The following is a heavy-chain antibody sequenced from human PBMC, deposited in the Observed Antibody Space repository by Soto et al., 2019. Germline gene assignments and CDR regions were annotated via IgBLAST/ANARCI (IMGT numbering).Heavy chain of an antibody. CDR1: GYTFTSYY. CDR3: ARDPKVVVPAGWGYYHYYMHF. J-gene: IGHJ6*03. CDR2: INPSGGST. D-gene: IGHD2-2*01. V-gene: IGHV1-46*03. Sequence: ASVKVSCKASGYTFTSYYMHWVRQAPGQGLEWMGIINPSGGSTSYAQKFQGRVTMTRDTSTSTVYMELSSLRSEDTAVYYCARDPKVVVPAGWGYYHYYMHFWGKGSTDPGSS.